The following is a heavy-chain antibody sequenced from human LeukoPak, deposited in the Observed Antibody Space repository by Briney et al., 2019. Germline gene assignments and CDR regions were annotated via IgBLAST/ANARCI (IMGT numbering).Heavy chain of an antibody. CDR3: ANSGSHRARAFDI. V-gene: IGHV3-23*01. CDR1: GFTFSSYA. Sequence: GGSLRLSCAASGFTFSSYAMSWVRQAPGKGLEWVSAISGSGGSTYYADSVRGRFTISRDNAKNSLYLQMNSLRAEDTAVYYCANSGSHRARAFDIWGQGTMVTVSS. J-gene: IGHJ3*02. D-gene: IGHD1-26*01. CDR2: ISGSGGST.